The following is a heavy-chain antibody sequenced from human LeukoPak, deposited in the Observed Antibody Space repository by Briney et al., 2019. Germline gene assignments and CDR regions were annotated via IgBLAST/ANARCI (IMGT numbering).Heavy chain of an antibody. CDR2: IYSGGGT. J-gene: IGHJ6*03. Sequence: GGSLRLSCAVSGFTVSSNYMSWVRQAPGKGLEWVSLIYSGGGTYYADSVKGRFTISRDNAMNSLYLQMNSLRAEDTAVYYCARVSREKLVKYYYYYYYMDVWGKGTTVTVSS. V-gene: IGHV3-53*01. CDR3: ARVSREKLVKYYYYYYYMDV. CDR1: GFTVSSNY. D-gene: IGHD6-6*01.